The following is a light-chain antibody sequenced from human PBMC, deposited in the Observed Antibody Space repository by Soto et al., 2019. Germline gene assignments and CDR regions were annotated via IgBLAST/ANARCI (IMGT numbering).Light chain of an antibody. CDR1: ASNVGRNS. CDR2: GND. Sequence: QSVLTQPPSVSGTPGQSVTISCSGSASNVGRNSVNWYQHLPGAAPKLLIFGNDQRPSGVPDRFSGSKSGTSASLVISGLQSEDEADYYCSSHAGSNNLVFGGGTKVTVL. V-gene: IGLV1-44*01. CDR3: SSHAGSNNLV. J-gene: IGLJ2*01.